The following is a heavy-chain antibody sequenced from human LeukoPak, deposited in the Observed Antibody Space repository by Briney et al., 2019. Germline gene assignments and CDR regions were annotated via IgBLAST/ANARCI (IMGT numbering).Heavy chain of an antibody. Sequence: GGSLRLSCAASGFTFSSYSMNWVRQAPGKGLEWVSSISSSSSYIYYADSVKGRFTISRDNAKNSLYLQMNSLRAEDTAVYYCARASGYCSSTSCSYKYYYYYYMDVWGKGTTVTVSS. CDR1: GFTFSSYS. D-gene: IGHD2-2*03. CDR3: ARASGYCSSTSCSYKYYYYYYMDV. V-gene: IGHV3-21*01. CDR2: ISSSSSYI. J-gene: IGHJ6*03.